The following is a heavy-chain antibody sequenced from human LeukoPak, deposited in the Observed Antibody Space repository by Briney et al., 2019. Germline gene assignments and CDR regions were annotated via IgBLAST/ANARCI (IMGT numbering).Heavy chain of an antibody. D-gene: IGHD6-19*01. CDR2: IWYDGSNK. CDR1: GFTFSSYG. V-gene: IGHV3-33*06. J-gene: IGHJ4*02. Sequence: GGSLRLSCAASGFTFSSYGMHWVRQAPGKGLEWVAVIWYDGSNKYYADSVKGRFTISRDSSKNTLYLQMNSLRAEDTAVYYCAKQAGYSSGLDDYWGQGTLVTVSS. CDR3: AKQAGYSSGLDDY.